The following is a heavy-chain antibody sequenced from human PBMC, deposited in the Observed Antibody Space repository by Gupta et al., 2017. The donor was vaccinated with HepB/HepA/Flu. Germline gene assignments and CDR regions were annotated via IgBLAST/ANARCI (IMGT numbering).Heavy chain of an antibody. V-gene: IGHV3-7*01. CDR3: ARDLVRGSRFDP. CDR2: ITQGGSEK. Sequence: EVQLAESGGGWVPPGGALRLSCAASGFTFSSYWLSWVRQAPGKGLEWVANITQGGSEKYYVDSVKGRFTISRDNAKNSLYLQMNSLRAEDTAGYYCARDLVRGSRFDPWGQGTLVTVSS. CDR1: GFTFSSYW. J-gene: IGHJ5*02. D-gene: IGHD3-10*01.